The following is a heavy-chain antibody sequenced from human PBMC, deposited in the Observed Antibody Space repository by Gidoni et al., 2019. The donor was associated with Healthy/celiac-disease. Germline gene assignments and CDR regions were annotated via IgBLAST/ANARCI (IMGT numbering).Heavy chain of an antibody. D-gene: IGHD2-2*01. V-gene: IGHV3-30*18. J-gene: IGHJ6*02. Sequence: VQLVESGGGVVQPGRSLRLSCAASGFTFSSYGMHWVRQAPGKGLEWVAVISYDGSNKYYADYVKGRFTISRDNSKNTLYLQMNSLRAEDTAVYYCAKEGGVQFLVPAASPYYYYYYGMDVWGQGTTVTVSS. CDR3: AKEGGVQFLVPAASPYYYYYYGMDV. CDR2: ISYDGSNK. CDR1: GFTFSSYG.